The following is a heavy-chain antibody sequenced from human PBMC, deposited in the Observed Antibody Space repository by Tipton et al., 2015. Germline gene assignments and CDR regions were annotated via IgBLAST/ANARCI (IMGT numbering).Heavy chain of an antibody. CDR3: ARVSGYYYPYFDY. CDR1: GGSISSDDYY. V-gene: IGHV4-30-4*01. D-gene: IGHD3-22*01. J-gene: IGHJ4*02. Sequence: TLSLTCTVSGGSISSDDYYWSWIRQPPGKGLEWIGYIYYSGSTYYNPSLKSRVTISVDTSKNQFSLKLSSVTAADTAVYYCARVSGYYYPYFDYWGQGTLVTVSS. CDR2: IYYSGST.